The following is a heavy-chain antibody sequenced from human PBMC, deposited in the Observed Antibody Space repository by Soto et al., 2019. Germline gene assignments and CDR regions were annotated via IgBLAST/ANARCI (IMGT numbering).Heavy chain of an antibody. CDR1: GGSISSSNW. D-gene: IGHD4-17*01. CDR2: IYHSGST. V-gene: IGHV4-4*02. CDR3: ASQTRHYGDPDAFDI. Sequence: QVQLQESGPGLVKPSGTLSLTCAVSGGSISSSNWWSWVRQPPGKGLEWIGEIYHSGSTNYNPSLKSRVTKSVDKSKNQFSLELSSVTAADTAVYYCASQTRHYGDPDAFDIWGQGTMVTVSS. J-gene: IGHJ3*02.